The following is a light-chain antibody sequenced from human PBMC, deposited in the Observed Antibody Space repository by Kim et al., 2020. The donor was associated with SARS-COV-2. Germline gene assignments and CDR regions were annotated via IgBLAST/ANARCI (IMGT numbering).Light chain of an antibody. CDR2: EDD. CDR3: QSYDGNAWL. V-gene: IGLV6-57*01. J-gene: IGLJ3*02. Sequence: GKTVTISWPRSSGSIGNHYVQWYQQRPGSSPIIVIYEDDRRPSGVPDRFSGSIDSSSNSASLTISGLKTEDEADYYCQSYDGNAWLFGGGTQLTVL. CDR1: SGSIGNHY.